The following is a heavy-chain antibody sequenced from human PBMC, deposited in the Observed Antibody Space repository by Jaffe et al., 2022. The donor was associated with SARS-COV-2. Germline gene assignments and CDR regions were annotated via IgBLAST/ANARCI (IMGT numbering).Heavy chain of an antibody. CDR2: IKSKTDGGTT. CDR3: TTAGSGYDFYYYYGMDV. V-gene: IGHV3-15*01. D-gene: IGHD5-12*01. J-gene: IGHJ6*02. CDR1: GFTFSNAW. Sequence: EVQLVESGGGLVKPGGSLRLSCAASGFTFSNAWMSWVRQAPGKGLEWVGRIKSKTDGGTTDYAAPVKGRFTISRDDSKNTLYLQMNSLKTEDTAVYYCTTAGSGYDFYYYYGMDVWGQGTTVTVSS.